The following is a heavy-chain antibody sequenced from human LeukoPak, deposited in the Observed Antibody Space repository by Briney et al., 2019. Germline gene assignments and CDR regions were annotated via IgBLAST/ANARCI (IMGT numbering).Heavy chain of an antibody. J-gene: IGHJ4*02. V-gene: IGHV3-30*04. D-gene: IGHD5-12*01. Sequence: PGRSLRLSCAASGFTFSSYAMHWVRQAPGKGLAWVAVISYDGSNKYYADSVKGRFTISRDNSKNTLYLQMNSLRAEDTAVYYCARGPSGYHNTGGQGTLVTVSS. CDR3: ARGPSGYHNT. CDR1: GFTFSSYA. CDR2: ISYDGSNK.